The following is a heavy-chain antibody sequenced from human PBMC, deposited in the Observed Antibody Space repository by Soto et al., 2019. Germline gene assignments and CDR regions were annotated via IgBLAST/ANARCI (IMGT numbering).Heavy chain of an antibody. J-gene: IGHJ4*02. CDR3: ARRGYCSGGSCYPGPLDY. CDR2: IYYSGST. Sequence: SETMSLTCAVSGGSISSSSYYWGWIRPPPGKGLEWIGSIYYSGSTYYNPSLKSRVTISVDTSKNQFSLKLSSVTAADTAVYYCARRGYCSGGSCYPGPLDYWGQGTLVTVSS. V-gene: IGHV4-39*01. CDR1: GGSISSSSYY. D-gene: IGHD2-15*01.